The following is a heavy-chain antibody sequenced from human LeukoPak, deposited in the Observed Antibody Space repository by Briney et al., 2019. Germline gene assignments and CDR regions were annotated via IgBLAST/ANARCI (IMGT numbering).Heavy chain of an antibody. Sequence: GGSLRLSCAASGFTVSSNYMSWVRQAPGKGLEWVSVIYSGGSTYYADSVKGRFTISRDNSKNTLYLQMNSLRAEDTAVYYCAREKWFGEFLFDYWGQGTLVTVSS. CDR3: AREKWFGEFLFDY. CDR2: IYSGGST. CDR1: GFTVSSNY. V-gene: IGHV3-66*01. D-gene: IGHD3-10*01. J-gene: IGHJ4*02.